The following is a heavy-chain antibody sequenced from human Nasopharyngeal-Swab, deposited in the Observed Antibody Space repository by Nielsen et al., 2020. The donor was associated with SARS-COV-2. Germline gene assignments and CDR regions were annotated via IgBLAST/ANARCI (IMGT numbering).Heavy chain of an antibody. D-gene: IGHD6-13*01. J-gene: IGHJ4*02. V-gene: IGHV3-33*01. Sequence: GRSLRLSCAASGFTFCSYGLLCVRQAPGKGLEWVAVIWYDGSNKYYADYVKGRFTISKDNSKNTLYLQMNSLRAEDTAVYYCARGRSSSWEDYFDYWGQGTLVTVSS. CDR2: IWYDGSNK. CDR3: ARGRSSSWEDYFDY. CDR1: GFTFCSYG.